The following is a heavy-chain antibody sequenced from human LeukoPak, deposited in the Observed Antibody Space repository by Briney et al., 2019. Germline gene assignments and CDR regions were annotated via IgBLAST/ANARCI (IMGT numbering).Heavy chain of an antibody. CDR2: INHSGST. Sequence: SSETLSLTCAVYGGSFSGYYWSWIRQPPGKGLEWIGEINHSGSTNYNPSLKSRVTISVDTSKNRFSLKLSSVTAADTAVYYCAAGWSARYNWFDPWGQGTLVTVSS. D-gene: IGHD6-19*01. J-gene: IGHJ5*02. V-gene: IGHV4-34*01. CDR3: AAGWSARYNWFDP. CDR1: GGSFSGYY.